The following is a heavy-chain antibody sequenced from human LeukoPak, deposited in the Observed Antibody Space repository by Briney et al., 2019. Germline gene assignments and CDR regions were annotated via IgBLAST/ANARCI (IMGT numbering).Heavy chain of an antibody. J-gene: IGHJ4*02. CDR1: GFTFSDYY. CDR2: ISNSGSTI. CDR3: ARGRYVDTVFFDY. Sequence: GGSLRLSCAASGFTFSDYYMSWIRQAPGKGLEWVSYISNSGSTIYYADSVKGRFTISRDNAKNSLYLQMNSLRAEDTAVYYCARGRYVDTVFFDYWGQGTLVTVSS. D-gene: IGHD5-18*01. V-gene: IGHV3-11*04.